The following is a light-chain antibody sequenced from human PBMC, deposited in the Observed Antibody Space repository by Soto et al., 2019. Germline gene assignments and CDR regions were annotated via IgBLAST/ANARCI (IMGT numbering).Light chain of an antibody. V-gene: IGLV2-14*01. J-gene: IGLJ1*01. CDR1: SSDVGVYNY. Sequence: QSVLTQPASVSGSPGQSITISCTGTSSDVGVYNYVSWYQQHPNKAPKLMIYDVNNRPAGVSNRFSGSNSGNTASLTISGLQAEDEADYYCSSYTRSSTYVFGTGTKLTVL. CDR3: SSYTRSSTYV. CDR2: DVN.